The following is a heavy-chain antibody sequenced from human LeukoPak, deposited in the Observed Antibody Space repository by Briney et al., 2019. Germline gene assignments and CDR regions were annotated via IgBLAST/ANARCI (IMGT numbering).Heavy chain of an antibody. Sequence: ASVKVSCKASVYTFTSYGISWVRQAPGQGLEWMGWISAYNGNTDYAQTLQGRVTMTTDTSTSTAYMELRSLRSDDTAVYYCARDDYGDYIDYWGQGTLVTVSS. D-gene: IGHD4-17*01. CDR2: ISAYNGNT. CDR1: VYTFTSYG. J-gene: IGHJ4*02. V-gene: IGHV1-18*01. CDR3: ARDDYGDYIDY.